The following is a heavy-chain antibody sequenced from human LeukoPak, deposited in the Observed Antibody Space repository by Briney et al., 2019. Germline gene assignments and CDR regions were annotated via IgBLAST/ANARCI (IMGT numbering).Heavy chain of an antibody. V-gene: IGHV1-18*01. CDR1: GGTFSSYA. Sequence: ASVKVSCKASGGTFSSYAISWVRQAPGQGLEWMGWISAYNGNTNYAQKLQGRVTMTTDTSTSTAYMELRSLRSDDTAVYYCARKVGYGSGYYYDYWGQGTLVTVSS. CDR2: ISAYNGNT. D-gene: IGHD3-22*01. CDR3: ARKVGYGSGYYYDY. J-gene: IGHJ4*02.